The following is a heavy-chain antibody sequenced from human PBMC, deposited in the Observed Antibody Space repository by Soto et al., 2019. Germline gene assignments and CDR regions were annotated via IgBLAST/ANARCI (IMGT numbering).Heavy chain of an antibody. CDR2: ISGGGDGT. CDR1: EFTFYNYA. J-gene: IGHJ3*01. Sequence: EVQLLESGGGLVRPGGSLRLSCAASEFTFYNYAMNWVRQAPGKGLEWVSTISGGGDGTYYADSVKGRFTISRDNSRNTVYLLMNSLRAEDTAVYYCAKKGLGSLATYCTTGDCHYAFDVWGQGTLVTVSS. CDR3: AKKGLGSLATYCTTGDCHYAFDV. V-gene: IGHV3-23*01. D-gene: IGHD2-8*01.